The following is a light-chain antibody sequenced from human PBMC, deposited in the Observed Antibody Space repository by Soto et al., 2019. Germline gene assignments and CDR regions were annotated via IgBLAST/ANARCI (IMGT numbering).Light chain of an antibody. CDR1: GSDVGAYNL. J-gene: IGLJ1*01. CDR2: GVN. V-gene: IGLV2-23*02. CDR3: CSYAGTVAYV. Sequence: QSALTQPASVSWSPGQSITISCAGTGSDVGAYNLVSWYQQHPGKAPKLIICGVNTRPSGISNRFSGSKSGDTASLTISGLQAEDEADYFCCSYAGTVAYVFGTGTKVTVL.